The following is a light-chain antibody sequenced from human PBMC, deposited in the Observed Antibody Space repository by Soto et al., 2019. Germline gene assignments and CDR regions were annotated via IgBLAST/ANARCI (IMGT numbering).Light chain of an antibody. Sequence: EIVLTQSPATLSLSPGESATLSCRASQRVSSYVAWYQQKPGQAPRLLVYDAVNGATGIPARFNGSGSGTDFTLTINSLETEDYAAYYYCQQRSSWPPITFGQGTRLEIK. CDR2: DAV. CDR3: QQRSSWPPIT. CDR1: QRVSSY. V-gene: IGKV3-11*01. J-gene: IGKJ5*01.